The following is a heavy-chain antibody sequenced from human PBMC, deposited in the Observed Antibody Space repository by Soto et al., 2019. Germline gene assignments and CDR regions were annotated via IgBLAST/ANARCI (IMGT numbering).Heavy chain of an antibody. Sequence: RLSCVASGFMFRNYGMHWIRQAPGKGLEWLAVISYDGSDDFYADSVKGRFTISRDNSKNTLYLQMNSLRAEDTAVYYCARDLSAEGYFDYWGQGTLVTVSS. V-gene: IGHV3-30*03. CDR2: ISYDGSDD. CDR3: ARDLSAEGYFDY. J-gene: IGHJ4*02. CDR1: GFMFRNYG.